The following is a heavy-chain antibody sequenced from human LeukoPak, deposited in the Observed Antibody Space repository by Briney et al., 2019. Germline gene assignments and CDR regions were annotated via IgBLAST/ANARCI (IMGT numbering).Heavy chain of an antibody. Sequence: GASVKVSCKASGYTFTSYGISWVRQAPGQGLEWMGWISAYNGNTNYAQKLQGRVTMTTDTSTSTAYMELRSLRSDDTAVYYCASLVVRGPYYYYGMDAWGQGTTVTVSS. CDR1: GYTFTSYG. CDR2: ISAYNGNT. D-gene: IGHD3-10*01. J-gene: IGHJ6*02. V-gene: IGHV1-18*01. CDR3: ASLVVRGPYYYYGMDA.